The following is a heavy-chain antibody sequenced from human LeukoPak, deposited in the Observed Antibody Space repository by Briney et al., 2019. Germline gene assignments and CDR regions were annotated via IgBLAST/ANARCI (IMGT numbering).Heavy chain of an antibody. Sequence: GGSLRLSCAASGFTFSSYGMHWGRQAPGKGLGWGAVISYDGSNKYSADSVKGRFTISRDNSKNTLYLQMNSLRAEDTAVYYCAKLTVLPHVVRPGSRQLDAFDIWGQGTMVTVSS. V-gene: IGHV3-30*18. D-gene: IGHD1-1*01. CDR1: GFTFSSYG. CDR3: AKLTVLPHVVRPGSRQLDAFDI. CDR2: ISYDGSNK. J-gene: IGHJ3*02.